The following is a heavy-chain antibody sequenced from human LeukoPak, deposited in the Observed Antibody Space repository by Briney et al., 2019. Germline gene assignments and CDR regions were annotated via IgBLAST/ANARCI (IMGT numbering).Heavy chain of an antibody. CDR3: AKLHGDYPSSDY. V-gene: IGHV3-23*01. CDR1: GFTFSSYS. Sequence: QSGGSLRLSCAASGFTFSSYSMNWVRQAPGKGLEWVSAISGSGGSTYYADSVKGRFTISRDNSKNTLYLQMNSLRAEDTAVYYCAKLHGDYPSSDYWGQGTLVTVSS. J-gene: IGHJ4*02. CDR2: ISGSGGST. D-gene: IGHD4-17*01.